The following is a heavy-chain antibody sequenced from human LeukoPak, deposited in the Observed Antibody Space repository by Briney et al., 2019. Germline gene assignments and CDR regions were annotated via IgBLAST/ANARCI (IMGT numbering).Heavy chain of an antibody. CDR1: GYTSTGYY. Sequence: ASVKVSCKASGYTSTGYYMHWVRQAPGQGLEWMGWINPNSGGTNYAQKFQGRVTMTRDTSISTAYMELSRLRSDDTAVYYCARDHCSSTSCYDYFDYWGQGTLVTVSS. V-gene: IGHV1-2*02. CDR2: INPNSGGT. J-gene: IGHJ4*02. CDR3: ARDHCSSTSCYDYFDY. D-gene: IGHD2-2*01.